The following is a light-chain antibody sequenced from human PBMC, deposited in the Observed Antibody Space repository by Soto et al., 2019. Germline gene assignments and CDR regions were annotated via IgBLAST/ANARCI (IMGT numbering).Light chain of an antibody. CDR2: GAS. Sequence: EIVLTQSPGTLSLSPGERATLSCRGSLSVRNSLLAWYQQKPGQPPRLLIYGASARTTGISARFSGSGSGTEFTLTISSLQSEDFAIYYCQQYNNWPRTFGQGTKVDIK. J-gene: IGKJ1*01. CDR1: LSVRNSL. CDR3: QQYNNWPRT. V-gene: IGKV3-15*01.